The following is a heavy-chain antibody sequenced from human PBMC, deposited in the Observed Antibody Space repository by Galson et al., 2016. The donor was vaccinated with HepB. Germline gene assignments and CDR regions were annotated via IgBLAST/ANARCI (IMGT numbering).Heavy chain of an antibody. J-gene: IGHJ4*02. V-gene: IGHV1-18*04. D-gene: IGHD3-22*01. CDR1: GYTFTDYG. Sequence: SVKVSCKASGYTFTDYGISWVRQAPGQGLEWMGWISAYNGYTHYAQNLQGRVTMTTDASTTTAYMELRSLRSDDTAVYYCAITNKSYDDTSGYYGGDYRGQGTLVTFAS. CDR2: ISAYNGYT. CDR3: AITNKSYDDTSGYYGGDY.